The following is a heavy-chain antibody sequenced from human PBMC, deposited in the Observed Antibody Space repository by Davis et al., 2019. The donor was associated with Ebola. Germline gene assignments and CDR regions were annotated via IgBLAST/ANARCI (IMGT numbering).Heavy chain of an antibody. Sequence: GESLKISCAASGFTFSSYGMHWVRQAPGKGLEWVAVIWYDGSNKYYADSVKGRFTISRDNSKNTLYLQMNSLRAEDTAVYYCARDYCTGGVCYRTLDYWGQGTLVTVSS. CDR2: IWYDGSNK. J-gene: IGHJ4*02. CDR3: ARDYCTGGVCYRTLDY. V-gene: IGHV3-33*01. CDR1: GFTFSSYG. D-gene: IGHD2-8*02.